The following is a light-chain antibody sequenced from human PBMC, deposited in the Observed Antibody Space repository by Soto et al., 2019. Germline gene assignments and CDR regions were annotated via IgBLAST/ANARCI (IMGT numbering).Light chain of an antibody. V-gene: IGKV3-11*01. CDR1: QSVSSY. CDR2: DAS. Sequence: EIVLTQSPATLSLSPGERATLSCRASQSVSSYLAWYQQKPGQAPRLLIYDASNRATGIPARFSGSGSATDFAHTISILEPEDFAVYYRQQRSNWRPTWTLGQGTKLEIK. CDR3: QQRSNWRPTWT. J-gene: IGKJ1*01.